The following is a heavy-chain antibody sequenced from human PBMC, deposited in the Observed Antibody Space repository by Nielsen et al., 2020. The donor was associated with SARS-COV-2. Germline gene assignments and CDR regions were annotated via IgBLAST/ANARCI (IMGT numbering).Heavy chain of an antibody. J-gene: IGHJ4*02. CDR3: ATLMVRGASGH. Sequence: GGSLRLSCAASGFTFSSYGMHWVRQAPGKGLEWVAVIWYDGSNKYYADSVKGRFTISRDNSKNTLYLQMNSLRAEDTAVYYCATLMVRGASGHWGQGTLVTVSS. CDR1: GFTFSSYG. D-gene: IGHD3-10*01. V-gene: IGHV3-33*01. CDR2: IWYDGSNK.